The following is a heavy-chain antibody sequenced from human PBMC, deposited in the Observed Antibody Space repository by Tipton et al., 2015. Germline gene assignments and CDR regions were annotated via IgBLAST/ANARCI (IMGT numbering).Heavy chain of an antibody. V-gene: IGHV4-39*01. CDR1: GGSISSSSYY. CDR2: IYYSGNT. Sequence: TLSLTCTVSGGSISSSSYYWGWIRQPPGKGLEWTGTIYYSGNTYYNPPLKSRVTISVDTSKNQFSLKLSSVTAADTAVYYCARLPPPELRYFDWLSHFDYWGQGTVVTVSS. CDR3: ARLPPPELRYFDWLSHFDY. D-gene: IGHD3-9*01. J-gene: IGHJ4*02.